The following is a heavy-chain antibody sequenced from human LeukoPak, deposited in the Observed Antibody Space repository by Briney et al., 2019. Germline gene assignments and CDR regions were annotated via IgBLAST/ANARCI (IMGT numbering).Heavy chain of an antibody. CDR3: ARDSVRKAVAGYYYYYGMDV. V-gene: IGHV1-18*04. D-gene: IGHD6-13*01. CDR1: GYSFTSYG. Sequence: ASVKVSCKASGYSFTSYGISWVRQAPGQGLEWMGWISAYNGNTNYAQKLQGRVTMTTDTSTSTAYMELRSLRSDDTAVYYCARDSVRKAVAGYYYYYGMDVWGKGTTVTVSS. J-gene: IGHJ6*04. CDR2: ISAYNGNT.